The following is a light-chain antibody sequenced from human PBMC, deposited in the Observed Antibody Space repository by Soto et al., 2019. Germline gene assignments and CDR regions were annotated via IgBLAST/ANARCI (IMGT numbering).Light chain of an antibody. CDR3: CSYAGSYYV. J-gene: IGLJ1*01. Sequence: QSALNQPRSVSGSPGQSVTISCTGTSSDVGGYNYVSWYQQHPGKAPKLMIYDVSKRPSGVPDRFSGSKSGNTASLTISGLQAEDEADYYCCSYAGSYYVFGTGTKVTV. V-gene: IGLV2-11*01. CDR1: SSDVGGYNY. CDR2: DVS.